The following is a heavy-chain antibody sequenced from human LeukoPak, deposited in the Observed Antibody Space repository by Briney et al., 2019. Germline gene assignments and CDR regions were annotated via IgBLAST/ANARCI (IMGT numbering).Heavy chain of an antibody. V-gene: IGHV1-69*06. CDR1: GGTFSIYA. D-gene: IGHD3-16*02. Sequence: SVKVSCKASGGTFSIYAISWVRQAPGQGLEWMGGIIPIFGTAKYAQKFQGRVTITADKSTSTAYMELSSLRSEDTAVYYCTRGGEDYVWGSYRYTGWFDPWGQGTLVTVSS. CDR3: TRGGEDYVWGSYRYTGWFDP. J-gene: IGHJ5*02. CDR2: IIPIFGTA.